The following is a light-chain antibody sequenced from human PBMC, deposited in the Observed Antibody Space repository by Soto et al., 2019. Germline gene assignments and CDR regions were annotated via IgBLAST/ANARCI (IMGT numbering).Light chain of an antibody. CDR3: NSYSTRSTPLV. CDR1: SSDVGGYDY. CDR2: DVN. V-gene: IGLV2-14*03. Sequence: QSALTQPASVSGSPGQSITISCTGTSSDVGGYDYVSWYQQHPGKAPRLMIYDVNNRPSGVSSRFSGSKSGNTASLTISGLQAEDEADYYCNSYSTRSTPLVFGGGTKLTVL. J-gene: IGLJ2*01.